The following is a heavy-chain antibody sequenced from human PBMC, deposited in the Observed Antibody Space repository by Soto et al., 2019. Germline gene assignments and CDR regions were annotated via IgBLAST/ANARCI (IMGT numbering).Heavy chain of an antibody. J-gene: IGHJ3*02. CDR2: FDPEDGET. D-gene: IGHD6-13*01. Sequence: GASVKVSCKVSGYTLTELSMHWVRQAPGKGLEWMGGFDPEDGETIYAQKFQGRVTMTEDTSTDTAYMELSSLRSEDTAVYYCATGGSAFSSSWYDAFDIWGKGTMVTV. CDR3: ATGGSAFSSSWYDAFDI. V-gene: IGHV1-24*01. CDR1: GYTLTELS.